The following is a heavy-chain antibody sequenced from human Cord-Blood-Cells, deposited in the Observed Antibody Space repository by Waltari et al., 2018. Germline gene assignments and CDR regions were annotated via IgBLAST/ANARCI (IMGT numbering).Heavy chain of an antibody. Sequence: QVQLQESGPGLVKPSETLSLTCAVSGYSISSGYYWGWIRQPPGKGLEWIGSIYHSGSTYYSPSLKSHVTISVDTSKNQFSLKLSSVTAADTAVYYCARVFRRGSYYDYWGQGTLVTVSS. V-gene: IGHV4-38-2*01. CDR3: ARVFRRGSYYDY. CDR1: GYSISSGYY. J-gene: IGHJ4*02. CDR2: IYHSGST. D-gene: IGHD1-26*01.